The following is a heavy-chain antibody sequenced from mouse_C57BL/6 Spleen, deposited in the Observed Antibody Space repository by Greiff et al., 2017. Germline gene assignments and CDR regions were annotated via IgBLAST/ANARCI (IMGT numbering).Heavy chain of an antibody. J-gene: IGHJ3*01. D-gene: IGHD2-3*01. CDR2: LNPNYGTT. Sequence: EVKVVESGPELVKPGASVKISCKASGYSFTDYNMNWVKQSNGKSLEWIGVLNPNYGTTSYNQKFKGKATLTVDQSSSTAYMQLNSLTSEDSAVYYCASPDGYSFAYWGQGTLVTVSA. V-gene: IGHV1-39*01. CDR1: GYSFTDYN. CDR3: ASPDGYSFAY.